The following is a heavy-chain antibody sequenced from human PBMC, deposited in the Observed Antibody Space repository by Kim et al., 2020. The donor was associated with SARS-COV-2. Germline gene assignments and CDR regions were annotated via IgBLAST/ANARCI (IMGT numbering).Heavy chain of an antibody. J-gene: IGHJ6*02. CDR2: IIPILGIA. CDR3: ARLDIVATMNNYYYYGMDV. CDR1: GGTFSSYA. D-gene: IGHD5-12*01. V-gene: IGHV1-69*04. Sequence: SVKVSCKASGGTFSSYAISWVRQAPGQGLEWMGRIIPILGIANYAQKFQGRVTITADKSTSTAYMELSSLRSEDTAVYYCARLDIVATMNNYYYYGMDVWSQGTTVTVSS.